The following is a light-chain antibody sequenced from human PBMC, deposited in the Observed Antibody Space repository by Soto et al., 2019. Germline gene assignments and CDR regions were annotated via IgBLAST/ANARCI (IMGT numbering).Light chain of an antibody. J-gene: IGLJ2*01. CDR2: EVN. V-gene: IGLV2-23*02. Sequence: QSALTQPASVSGSPGQSITISCTGTASDVGFYNLVSWYQQHPGKAPKLIIYEVNRRPPGVSDRFSGSKSGNTASLTISGLQAEDEADYHCCSYAGSSTFVVFGGGTKLTVL. CDR1: ASDVGFYNL. CDR3: CSYAGSSTFVV.